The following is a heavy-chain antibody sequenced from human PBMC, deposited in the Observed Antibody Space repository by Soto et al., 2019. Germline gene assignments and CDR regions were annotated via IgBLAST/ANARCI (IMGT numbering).Heavy chain of an antibody. Sequence: QPGGTPRLSCAASGFTCSSYDMPWVRRATEKGLEWVSAICTARDPYYPGSAKGRFTISRENANNSLYLQMNSLRAGDTSVYYSARGAFSDGDPYYFDYSGQGTLVIVSS. V-gene: IGHV3-13*05. J-gene: IGHJ4*02. CDR2: ICTARDP. D-gene: IGHD4-17*01. CDR1: GFTCSSYD. CDR3: ARGAFSDGDPYYFDY.